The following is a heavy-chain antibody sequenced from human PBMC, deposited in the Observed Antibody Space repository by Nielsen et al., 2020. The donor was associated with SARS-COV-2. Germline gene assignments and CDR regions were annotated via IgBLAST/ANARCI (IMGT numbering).Heavy chain of an antibody. Sequence: GESLKISCAASGFTFSSYGIHWVRQAPGKGLEWVAVISYDGSNKYYADSVKGRFTISRDNSRDTLYLQMNNLRSEDTAMYYCATVGAVSGTYPLTFDSWGQGTLVTVSS. CDR2: ISYDGSNK. V-gene: IGHV3-30*03. J-gene: IGHJ4*02. CDR3: ATVGAVSGTYPLTFDS. D-gene: IGHD1-26*01. CDR1: GFTFSSYG.